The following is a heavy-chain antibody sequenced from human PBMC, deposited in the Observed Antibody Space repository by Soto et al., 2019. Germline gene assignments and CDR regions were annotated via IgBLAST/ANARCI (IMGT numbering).Heavy chain of an antibody. V-gene: IGHV1-3*01. CDR2: INAGNGNT. CDR1: GYTFTSYA. D-gene: IGHD3-3*01. CDR3: AREGDPYYDFWSGYAPFDF. Sequence: ASVKVSCKDSGYTFTSYAMHWVRQAPGQRLEWMGWINAGNGNTKYSQKFQGRVTITRDTSASTAYMELSSLISEDTAVYYCAREGDPYYDFWSGYAPFDFWGQGTLVTVSS. J-gene: IGHJ4*02.